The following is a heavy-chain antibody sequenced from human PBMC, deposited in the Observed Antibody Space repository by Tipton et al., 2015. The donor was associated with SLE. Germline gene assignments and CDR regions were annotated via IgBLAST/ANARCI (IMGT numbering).Heavy chain of an antibody. Sequence: GSLRLSCEVSGFTMRGYWMHWVRQAPGKGPVWVSRINGDGSVTNHADFAKGRFTTTRDNAKNTLFLVMNSLRVEDTAVYYCVGPRSSRSSSAPFDYWGQGTLVAVSS. CDR2: INGDGSVT. CDR3: VGPRSSRSSSAPFDY. V-gene: IGHV3-74*01. D-gene: IGHD6-6*01. J-gene: IGHJ4*02. CDR1: GFTMRGYW.